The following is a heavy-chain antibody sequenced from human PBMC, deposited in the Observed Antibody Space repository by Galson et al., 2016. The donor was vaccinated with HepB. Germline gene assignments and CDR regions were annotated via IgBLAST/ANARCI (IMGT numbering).Heavy chain of an antibody. D-gene: IGHD2-21*02. CDR2: ISAAHGDT. J-gene: IGHJ5*02. Sequence: SVKVSCKASGYTFTNNAVHWVRQAPRQSLEWMGWISAAHGDTKYSQKFQGRVTFTRDTSATTAYMELSSLRSEDTAVYYCARAVTGAGDWFDPWGQGTLVSVSP. V-gene: IGHV1-3*01. CDR1: GYTFTNNA. CDR3: ARAVTGAGDWFDP.